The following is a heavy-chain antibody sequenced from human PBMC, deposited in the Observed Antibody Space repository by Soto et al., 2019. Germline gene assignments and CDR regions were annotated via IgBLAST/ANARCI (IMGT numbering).Heavy chain of an antibody. V-gene: IGHV3-23*01. D-gene: IGHD2-15*01. CDR1: GFMFSGYA. CDR2: VSNSGTST. Sequence: EVQLLESGGGLAQPGESLTLSCAASGFMFSGYAMSLVRQAPGKGLEWVSAVSNSGTSTSYADSVKGRFTISRDNSKNTLYLQMSSLGAEDTALYYCVKDLAASGWFEPWGQGTMVIVSS. J-gene: IGHJ5*02. CDR3: VKDLAASGWFEP.